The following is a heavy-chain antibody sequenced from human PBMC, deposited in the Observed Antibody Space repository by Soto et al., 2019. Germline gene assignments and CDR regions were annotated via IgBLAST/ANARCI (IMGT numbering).Heavy chain of an antibody. Sequence: GGSLRLSCAASGFTFSSYGMHWVRQAPGKGLEWVAVISYDGSNKYYADSVKGRFTISRDNSKNTLYLQMNSLRAEDTAVYYCAKEPYSHGSGSYYIFSGWLDDWGQGTLVTVSS. CDR1: GFTFSSYG. CDR2: ISYDGSNK. V-gene: IGHV3-30*18. D-gene: IGHD3-10*01. J-gene: IGHJ5*02. CDR3: AKEPYSHGSGSYYIFSGWLDD.